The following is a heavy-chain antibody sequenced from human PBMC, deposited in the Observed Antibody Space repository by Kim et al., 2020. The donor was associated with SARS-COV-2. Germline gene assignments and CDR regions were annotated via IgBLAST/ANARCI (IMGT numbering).Heavy chain of an antibody. CDR2: ISYDGSNK. CDR1: GFTFSSYG. CDR3: AKEEFWSGSLYYFDY. J-gene: IGHJ4*02. D-gene: IGHD3-3*01. Sequence: GGSLRLSCAASGFTFSSYGMHWVRQAPGKGLEWVAVISYDGSNKYYADSVKGRFTISRDNSKNTLYLQMNSLRAEDTAVYYCAKEEFWSGSLYYFDYWGQGTLVTVSS. V-gene: IGHV3-30*18.